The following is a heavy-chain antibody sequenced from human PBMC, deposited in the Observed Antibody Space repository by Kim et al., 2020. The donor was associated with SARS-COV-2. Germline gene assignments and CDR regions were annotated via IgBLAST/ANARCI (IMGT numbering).Heavy chain of an antibody. V-gene: IGHV3-23*01. D-gene: IGHD3-10*01. CDR3: ARNPIPPEGYYYGSGSSPNDY. J-gene: IGHJ4*02. Sequence: FTISRDNSKNTLYLQMNSLRAEDTAVYYCARNPIPPEGYYYGSGSSPNDYWGQGTLVTVSS.